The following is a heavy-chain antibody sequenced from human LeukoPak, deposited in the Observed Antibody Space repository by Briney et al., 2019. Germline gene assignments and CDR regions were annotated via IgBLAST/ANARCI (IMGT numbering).Heavy chain of an antibody. D-gene: IGHD6-19*01. V-gene: IGHV4-39*07. J-gene: IGHJ1*01. CDR2: IYYSGST. CDR1: GGSISSGDYY. Sequence: SETLSLTCTVSGGSISSGDYYWAWIRQPPGKGLEWIGSIYYSGSTYYNPSLKSRVTISVDTSKNQFSLKLSSVTAADTAVYYCARGGGWYAGTSIQHWGQGTLVTVSS. CDR3: ARGGGWYAGTSIQH.